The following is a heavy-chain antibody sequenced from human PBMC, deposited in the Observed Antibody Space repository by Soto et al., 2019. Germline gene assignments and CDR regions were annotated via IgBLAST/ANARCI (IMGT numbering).Heavy chain of an antibody. CDR3: AATTYYYDSRGYRGDYYGMDV. Sequence: ASVKVSCKVSGYTLTELSMHWVRQAPGKGLEWMGGFDPEDGETIYAQKFQGRVTMTEDTSTDTAYMELSSLRSEDTAVYYCAATTYYYDSRGYRGDYYGMDVWGQGTTVTVYS. V-gene: IGHV1-24*01. CDR1: GYTLTELS. D-gene: IGHD3-22*01. J-gene: IGHJ6*02. CDR2: FDPEDGET.